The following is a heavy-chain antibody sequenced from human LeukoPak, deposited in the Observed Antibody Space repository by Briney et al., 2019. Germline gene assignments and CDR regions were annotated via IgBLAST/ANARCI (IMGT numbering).Heavy chain of an antibody. D-gene: IGHD5-18*01. J-gene: IGHJ4*02. CDR2: INHSGST. Sequence: SETLSLTCTVSGGSIRSYYWSWIRQPPGKGLEWIGEINHSGSTNYNPSLKSRVTTSVDTSKNQFSLKLSSVTAADTAVYYCARQDTAMAPHYFDYWGQGTLVTVSS. CDR1: GGSIRSYY. CDR3: ARQDTAMAPHYFDY. V-gene: IGHV4-34*01.